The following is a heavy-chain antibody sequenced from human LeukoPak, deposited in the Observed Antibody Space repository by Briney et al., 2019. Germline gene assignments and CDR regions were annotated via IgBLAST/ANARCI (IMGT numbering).Heavy chain of an antibody. CDR1: GYTFTGYY. Sequence: ASVKVSCKASGYTFTGYYMHWVRQAPGQGLEWMGWINPNSGGTNYAQKFQGRVTMTRDTSISTAYMELSRLRSDDTAVYYCARDSVPDYGDYKSYMDVWGKGTTVTVSS. CDR2: INPNSGGT. D-gene: IGHD4-17*01. CDR3: ARDSVPDYGDYKSYMDV. J-gene: IGHJ6*03. V-gene: IGHV1-2*02.